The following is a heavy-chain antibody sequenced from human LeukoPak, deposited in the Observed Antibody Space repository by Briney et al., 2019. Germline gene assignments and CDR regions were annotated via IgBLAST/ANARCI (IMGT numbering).Heavy chain of an antibody. J-gene: IGHJ4*02. V-gene: IGHV3-11*05. CDR3: AKDCNGGNCYIDY. CDR1: GFPFNEYS. Sequence: KSGGSLRLSCAASGFPFNEYSMNWVRQAPGKGLEWISYIGISSGNTKYADSVKGRFTISSDNSKNTLYLQMNSPRAEDTAIYYCAKDCNGGNCYIDYWGQGTLVTVAS. CDR2: IGISSGNT. D-gene: IGHD2-15*01.